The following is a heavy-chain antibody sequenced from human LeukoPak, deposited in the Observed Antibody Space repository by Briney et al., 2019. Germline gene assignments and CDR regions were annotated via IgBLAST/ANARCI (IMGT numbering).Heavy chain of an antibody. CDR2: FDPEDGET. V-gene: IGHV1-24*01. J-gene: IGHJ3*01. D-gene: IGHD2-15*01. CDR1: GYTLTELS. CDR3: ATRGGSGPYCSGASCPDAFDV. Sequence: ASVKVSCKVSGYTLTELSIHWVRQAPGKGLEWMGGFDPEDGETIYAQKFQGRVTMTEDTSTDTAYMELSSLRSEDTAVYYCATRGGSGPYCSGASCPDAFDVWGQGTMVTVSS.